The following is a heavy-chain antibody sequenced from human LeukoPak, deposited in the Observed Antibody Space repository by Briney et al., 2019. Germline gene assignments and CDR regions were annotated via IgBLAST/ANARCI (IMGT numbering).Heavy chain of an antibody. CDR2: IKQDGSEK. CDR1: GFTFSSYA. J-gene: IGHJ4*02. CDR3: ARDSPTMATID. Sequence: GGSLRLSCAASGFTFSSYAMHWVRQAPGKGLEWVANIKQDGSEKYYVDSVKGRFTISRDNAKNSLYLQMNSLRAEDTAVYYCARDSPTMATIDWGQGTLVTVSS. V-gene: IGHV3-7*01. D-gene: IGHD5-24*01.